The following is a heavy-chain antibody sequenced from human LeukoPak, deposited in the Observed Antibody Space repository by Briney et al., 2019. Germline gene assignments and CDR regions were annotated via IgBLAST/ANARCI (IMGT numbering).Heavy chain of an antibody. J-gene: IGHJ4*02. CDR3: ATGTKYDFWSGYSVVY. Sequence: GASVTVSCKVSGYTLTELSMHWVRQAPGKGLEWMGGFDPEDGETIYAQKFQGRVTMTEDTSTDTAYMELSSLRSEDTAVYYCATGTKYDFWSGYSVVYWGQGTLVTVS. V-gene: IGHV1-24*01. CDR1: GYTLTELS. D-gene: IGHD3-3*01. CDR2: FDPEDGET.